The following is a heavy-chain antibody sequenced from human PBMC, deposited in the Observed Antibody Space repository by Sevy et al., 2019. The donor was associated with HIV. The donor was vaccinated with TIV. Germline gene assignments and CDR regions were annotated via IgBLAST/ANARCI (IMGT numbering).Heavy chain of an antibody. D-gene: IGHD3-10*01. Sequence: SETRSLTCTVSGGSISNSYWSWIRQPPGKGLEWIGYIYYSGSTNYNPSLKSRVTMSIDTSNNQFSLNLSSVTAADTAVYYCARGGGYYISGSLWGQGTLVTVSS. CDR2: IYYSGST. CDR3: ARGGGYYISGSL. V-gene: IGHV4-59*01. CDR1: GGSISNSY. J-gene: IGHJ4*02.